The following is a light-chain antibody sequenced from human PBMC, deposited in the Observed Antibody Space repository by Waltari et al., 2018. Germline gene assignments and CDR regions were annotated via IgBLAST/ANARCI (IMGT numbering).Light chain of an antibody. V-gene: IGKV1-5*03. CDR2: KAS. J-gene: IGKJ2*01. Sequence: DIQMTQSPSTLSASVGDRITITCRASRSISAWLAWYQQKPGTAPKVLIYKASRLLSGVPLRFSASGSGTEFSLTISSLQPDDFATYYCQQYNTFPYTFGQGTKLEIK. CDR3: QQYNTFPYT. CDR1: RSISAW.